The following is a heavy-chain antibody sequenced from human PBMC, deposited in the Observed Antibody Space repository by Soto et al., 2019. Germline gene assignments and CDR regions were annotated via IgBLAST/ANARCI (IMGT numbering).Heavy chain of an antibody. J-gene: IGHJ4*02. CDR1: GGSVSSGSYY. V-gene: IGHV4-61*01. CDR2: IYYSGST. Sequence: SETLSLTCTVSGGSVSSGSYYWSWIRQPPGKGLEWIGYIYYSGSTNYSPSLKSRVTISVDTSKNQFSLKLSSVTAADTAVYYCASYWYESSGYYNYWGPGTLVTVSS. CDR3: ASYWYESSGYYNY. D-gene: IGHD3-22*01.